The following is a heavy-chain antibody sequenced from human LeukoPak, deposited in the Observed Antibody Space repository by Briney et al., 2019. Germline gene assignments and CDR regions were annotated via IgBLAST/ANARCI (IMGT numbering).Heavy chain of an antibody. CDR2: ISSNGGST. V-gene: IGHV3-64*04. CDR3: AKDLGRYRNNYFDY. D-gene: IGHD1-26*01. CDR1: GFTFSSYA. Sequence: GGSLRLSCSASGFTFSSYAMHWVRQAPGKGLEYVSAISSNGGSTYYADSVKGRFTISRDDSKNTLYLQMNSLRAEDTAVYYCAKDLGRYRNNYFDYWGQGTLVTVSS. J-gene: IGHJ4*02.